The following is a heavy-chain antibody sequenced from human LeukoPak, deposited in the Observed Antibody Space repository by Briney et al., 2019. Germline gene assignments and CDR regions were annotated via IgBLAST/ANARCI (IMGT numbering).Heavy chain of an antibody. Sequence: ASVKVSCKASGYSLTSYYMHWMRQAPGQGLEWMGIINPSGGNTKYAQKFQGRVTMTRDMSTSTVYMELSSLRVEDTAVYYCARGPRVGAASFVYYHYMDVWGKGTTVTVSS. D-gene: IGHD1-26*01. V-gene: IGHV1-46*01. CDR3: ARGPRVGAASFVYYHYMDV. J-gene: IGHJ6*03. CDR1: GYSLTSYY. CDR2: INPSGGNT.